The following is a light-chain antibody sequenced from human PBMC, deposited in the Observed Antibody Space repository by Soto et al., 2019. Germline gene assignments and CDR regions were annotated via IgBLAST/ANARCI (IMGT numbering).Light chain of an antibody. V-gene: IGLV2-8*01. CDR1: STDVGGYDY. J-gene: IGLJ2*01. Sequence: QSALTQPPSASGSPGQSVTISCTGTSTDVGGYDYVSWYQQHPGKAPKLMIYEVNKRPSGVPDRFSGSKSGNTASLTVSGLQADDESDYYCSSYAGRNNFVFGGGTKVTVL. CDR3: SSYAGRNNFV. CDR2: EVN.